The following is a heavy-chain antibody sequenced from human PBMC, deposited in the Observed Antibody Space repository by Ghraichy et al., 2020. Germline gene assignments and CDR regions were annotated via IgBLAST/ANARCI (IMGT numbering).Heavy chain of an antibody. CDR1: GFIFASYA. D-gene: IGHD3-3*01. V-gene: IGHV3-23*01. CDR2: IGGSGDLT. J-gene: IGHJ4*02. CDR3: AKDKWSGYFDS. Sequence: GESLNISCSASGFIFASYAMGWVRQAPGKGLVWVATIGGSGDLTYYADSMEGRFTISRDNSKNTLYLQLNSLRADDTAIYYCAKDKWSGYFDSWGQGTLVT.